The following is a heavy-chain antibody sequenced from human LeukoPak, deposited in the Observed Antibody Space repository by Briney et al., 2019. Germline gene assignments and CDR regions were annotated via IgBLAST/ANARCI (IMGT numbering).Heavy chain of an antibody. CDR3: ARDLSSFGHFDY. Sequence: GGSLRLSCAASGFTVSSNYMSWVRQAPGKGLEWVSVIYSGGSTYYADSVKGRFTISRDNAKNSLYLQMNSLRAEDTAVYYCARDLSSFGHFDYWGQGTLVTVSS. CDR1: GFTVSSNY. V-gene: IGHV3-53*01. D-gene: IGHD3-3*02. J-gene: IGHJ4*02. CDR2: IYSGGST.